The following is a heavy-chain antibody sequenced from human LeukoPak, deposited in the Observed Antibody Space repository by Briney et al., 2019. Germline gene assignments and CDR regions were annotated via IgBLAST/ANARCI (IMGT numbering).Heavy chain of an antibody. CDR2: ISGSGGST. Sequence: PGGSLRLSCAASGFTFSGYAMSWVRQAPGKGLEWVSAISGSGGSTYYADSVKGRFTISRDNAKNSLYLQMNSLRAEDTAVYYCARDDSSGYYGYWGQGTLVTVSS. J-gene: IGHJ4*02. CDR3: ARDDSSGYYGY. CDR1: GFTFSGYA. V-gene: IGHV3-23*01. D-gene: IGHD3-22*01.